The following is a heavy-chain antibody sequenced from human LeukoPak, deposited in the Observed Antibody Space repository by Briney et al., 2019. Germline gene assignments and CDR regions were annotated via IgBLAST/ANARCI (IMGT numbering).Heavy chain of an antibody. Sequence: GESLKVSCKGSGYSFTSYWIGWVRQMPGKGLEWMGIIYPGDSGTRYSPSFQGQVTISADKSISTAYLQWSSLKASDTAMYYCARHGTVDTATVMVNYWGQGTLVTVSS. V-gene: IGHV5-51*01. CDR2: IYPGDSGT. D-gene: IGHD5-18*01. CDR1: GYSFTSYW. CDR3: ARHGTVDTATVMVNY. J-gene: IGHJ4*02.